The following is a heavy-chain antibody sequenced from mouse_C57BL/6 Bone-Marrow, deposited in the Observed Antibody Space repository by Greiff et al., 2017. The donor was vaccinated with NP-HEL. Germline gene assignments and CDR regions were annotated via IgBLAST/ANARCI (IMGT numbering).Heavy chain of an antibody. CDR3: ANLPGYWYFGV. J-gene: IGHJ1*03. CDR1: GYTFTSYG. Sequence: QVQLQQSGAELARPGASVKLSCKASGYTFTSYGISWVKQRTGQGLEWIGEIYPRSGNTYYNEKFKGKATLTADKSSSTAYMELRSLTSEDSAVYFCANLPGYWYFGVWGTGTTVTVSS. CDR2: IYPRSGNT. V-gene: IGHV1-81*01.